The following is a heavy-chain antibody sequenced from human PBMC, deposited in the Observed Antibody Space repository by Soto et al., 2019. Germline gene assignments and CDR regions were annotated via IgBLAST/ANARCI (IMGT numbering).Heavy chain of an antibody. D-gene: IGHD6-19*01. Sequence: EVQLVQSGGGWVQPGGSLRLSCEVSGFTFSKFEMNWVRQAPGKGLEWVSYISSGGSSTKYVDSVKGRFTISRDNANNSLHLLMSSLRAEDTAVYYCAKDWGRIAVAGWTDWGPGTLVTVSS. CDR1: GFTFSKFE. J-gene: IGHJ4*02. CDR2: ISSGGSST. V-gene: IGHV3-48*03. CDR3: AKDWGRIAVAGWTD.